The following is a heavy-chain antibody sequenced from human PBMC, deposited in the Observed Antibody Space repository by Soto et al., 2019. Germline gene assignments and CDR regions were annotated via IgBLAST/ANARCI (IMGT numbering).Heavy chain of an antibody. CDR2: IHSNDDQ. CDR3: AHSPLLGGWSNWFDP. CDR1: GFSLSTSGVG. J-gene: IGHJ5*02. Sequence: SGPTLGTPTQTLALTCTFSGFSLSTSGVGVRWLRQPPGKALERLALIHSNDDQRSSAPLQSRLTITKDTSTNQVVLTITNMHPVDTATYYCAHSPLLGGWSNWFDPWGQGTLVTVSS. D-gene: IGHD6-19*01. V-gene: IGHV2-5*01.